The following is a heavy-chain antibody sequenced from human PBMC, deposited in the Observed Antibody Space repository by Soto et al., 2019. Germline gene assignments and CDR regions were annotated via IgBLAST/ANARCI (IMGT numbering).Heavy chain of an antibody. V-gene: IGHV3-33*01. Sequence: GSLRLSCAASGFSLRAYGMHWLRGAPGKGLEWVAFIWYDGTKKFYANSVKGRSTISKDNSNNILYLQMSGLRVEDTAVYYCARDVLTAVAGSVNWFDPWGQGTLVTVSS. D-gene: IGHD6-19*01. CDR3: ARDVLTAVAGSVNWFDP. J-gene: IGHJ5*02. CDR1: GFSLRAYG. CDR2: IWYDGTKK.